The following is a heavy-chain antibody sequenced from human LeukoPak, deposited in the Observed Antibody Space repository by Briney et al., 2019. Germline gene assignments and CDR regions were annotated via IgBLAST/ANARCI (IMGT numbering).Heavy chain of an antibody. Sequence: GGSLRLSCAASGFTFRTHAMTWVRQAPGKGLEWVSSITGNGGSTYYADSVKGRFTISRDNSKNTLYLQMDSLRAEDTAVYHCARDSGSYLQPTDYWGQGTLVTVSS. CDR1: GFTFRTHA. D-gene: IGHD1-26*01. V-gene: IGHV3-23*01. CDR3: ARDSGSYLQPTDY. CDR2: ITGNGGST. J-gene: IGHJ4*02.